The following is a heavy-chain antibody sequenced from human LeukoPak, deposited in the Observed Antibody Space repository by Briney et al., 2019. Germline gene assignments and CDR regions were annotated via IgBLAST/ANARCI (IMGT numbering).Heavy chain of an antibody. J-gene: IGHJ3*02. CDR1: GGTFSTYS. V-gene: IGHV1-69*13. Sequence: GASVKVSCKTSGGTFSTYSISWVRPAPGQGLEWMGGIIPIFSTTNYPQNFQDRVTITADESTSTTYMELSRLTSEDTAIYYCARPLEVNYDFDAFDIWGQGTMVAVSS. D-gene: IGHD3-3*01. CDR2: IIPIFSTT. CDR3: ARPLEVNYDFDAFDI.